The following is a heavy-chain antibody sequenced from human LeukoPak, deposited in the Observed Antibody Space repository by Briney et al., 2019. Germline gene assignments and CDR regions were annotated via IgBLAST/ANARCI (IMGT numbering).Heavy chain of an antibody. Sequence: GGSLRLSCAASGFTFTSYGIHWVRQAPGKGPEWVASIRYDGSSKKYADSVEGRFTISRDNSKNTLYLQMNSLRVEDTAVYYCAKEEGTGTSHFDYWGQGTLVTVSS. CDR2: IRYDGSSK. CDR1: GFTFTSYG. CDR3: AKEEGTGTSHFDY. D-gene: IGHD1-7*01. V-gene: IGHV3-30*02. J-gene: IGHJ4*02.